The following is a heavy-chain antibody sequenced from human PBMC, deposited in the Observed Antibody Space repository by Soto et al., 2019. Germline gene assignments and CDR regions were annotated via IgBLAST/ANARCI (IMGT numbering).Heavy chain of an antibody. CDR2: ISGSGGST. V-gene: IGHV3-23*01. Sequence: GGSLRLSCAASGFTFSSYAMSWVRQAPGKGLEWVSAISGSGGSTYYADSVKGRFTISRDNSKNTLYLQMNTLRAEDTAVYYCATAPGGASNYGRNNQATWFDPWGQGTLVTVSS. J-gene: IGHJ5*02. CDR3: ATAPGGASNYGRNNQATWFDP. D-gene: IGHD1-7*01. CDR1: GFTFSSYA.